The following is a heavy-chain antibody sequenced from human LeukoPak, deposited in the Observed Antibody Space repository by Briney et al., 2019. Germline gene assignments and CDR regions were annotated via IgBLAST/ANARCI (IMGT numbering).Heavy chain of an antibody. CDR1: EYTFTGYY. CDR3: ARDIMEVQLWQPGYYYGMDV. Sequence: GASVKVSYKASEYTFTGYYMHWVRQAPGQGLEWMGWINPNSGGTNYAQKFQVRVTMTRDPSISTAYMELSRLRSDDTAVYYCARDIMEVQLWQPGYYYGMDVWGQGTTVTVSS. D-gene: IGHD5-18*01. CDR2: INPNSGGT. J-gene: IGHJ6*02. V-gene: IGHV1-2*02.